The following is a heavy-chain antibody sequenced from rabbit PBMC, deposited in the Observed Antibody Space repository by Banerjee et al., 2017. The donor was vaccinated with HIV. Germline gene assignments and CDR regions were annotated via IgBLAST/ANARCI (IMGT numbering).Heavy chain of an antibody. CDR3: GRSYGGDSYSPFTL. CDR2: IYVGSSGDD. V-gene: IGHV1S45*01. D-gene: IGHD8-1*01. Sequence: QEQLEESGGGLVKPEGSLTLTCTASGFSFSYKYVMCWVRQAPGKGLEWIACIYVGSSGDDYYASWAKGRFTVSKTSSTTVTLQMTSLTAADTATYFCGRSYGGDSYSPFTLWGQGTLVTVS. J-gene: IGHJ4*01. CDR1: GFSFSYKYV.